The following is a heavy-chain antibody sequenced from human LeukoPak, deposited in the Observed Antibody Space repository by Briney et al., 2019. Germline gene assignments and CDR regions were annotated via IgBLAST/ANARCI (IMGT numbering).Heavy chain of an antibody. CDR2: ISGSGGST. CDR1: GFTFSSYA. CDR3: AKASGSSRTWDY. Sequence: EGSLRLSCAASGFTFSSYAMSWVRQAPGKGLEWVSAISGSGGSTYYADSVKGRFTISRDNSKNTLYLQMNSLRAEDTAVYYCAKASGSSRTWDYWGQGTLVTVSS. V-gene: IGHV3-23*01. J-gene: IGHJ4*02. D-gene: IGHD1-26*01.